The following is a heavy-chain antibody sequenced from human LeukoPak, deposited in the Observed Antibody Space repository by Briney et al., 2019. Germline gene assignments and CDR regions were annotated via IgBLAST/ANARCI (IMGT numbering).Heavy chain of an antibody. CDR2: ISAYNGNI. J-gene: IGHJ4*02. V-gene: IGHV1-18*01. Sequence: GASVKVSCKAYGYTFSSHGISWVRQAPGQGLEWMGWISAYNGNINSAQELQGRLTMTTDTSTNTAYMELRGLRSDDTAVYYCARDWVRYCSTASCLLQFDSWGQGTLVTVSS. CDR1: GYTFSSHG. D-gene: IGHD3-16*02. CDR3: ARDWVRYCSTASCLLQFDS.